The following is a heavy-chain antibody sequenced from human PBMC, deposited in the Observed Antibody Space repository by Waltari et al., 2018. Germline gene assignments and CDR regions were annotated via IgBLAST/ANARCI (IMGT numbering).Heavy chain of an antibody. Sequence: EVQLLESGGGLVQHGGSMRLSCAASGVTFSSYAMSWVRQAPGKGLEWVSAISGSGGSTYYADSVKGRFTISRDNSKNTLYLQMNSLRAEDTAVYYCAKDPDDFYFDYWGQGTLVIVSS. D-gene: IGHD2-21*02. J-gene: IGHJ4*02. CDR3: AKDPDDFYFDY. CDR1: GVTFSSYA. CDR2: ISGSGGST. V-gene: IGHV3-23*01.